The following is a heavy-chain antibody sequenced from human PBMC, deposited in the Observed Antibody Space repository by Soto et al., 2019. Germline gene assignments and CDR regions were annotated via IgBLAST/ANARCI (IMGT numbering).Heavy chain of an antibody. D-gene: IGHD7-27*01. Sequence: AGGSLRLSCAASGFTFSSYSMNWVRQAPGKGLEWVSYISSSSSNIYYADSVKGRFTISRDNAKNSLYLQMNSLRDEDTAVYYCARDRGSLTGNPSGAFDIWGQGTMVTVSS. CDR2: ISSSSSNI. J-gene: IGHJ3*02. CDR3: ARDRGSLTGNPSGAFDI. V-gene: IGHV3-48*02. CDR1: GFTFSSYS.